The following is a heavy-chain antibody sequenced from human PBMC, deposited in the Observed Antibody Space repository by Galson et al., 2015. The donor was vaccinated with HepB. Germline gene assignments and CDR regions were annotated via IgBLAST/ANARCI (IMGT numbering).Heavy chain of an antibody. CDR1: GYTFTSYA. CDR3: ARDPVGSSSAYYFDK. V-gene: IGHV1-3*01. Sequence: SVKVSCKASGYTFTSYAIHWVRQAPGHRLEWMGWINAGNGHTKYSLKFQGRVTVTRDTSATTAYMELSSLTSEDTAVYYCARDPVGSSSAYYFDKWAQGTLVTVSS. CDR2: INAGNGHT. J-gene: IGHJ4*02. D-gene: IGHD3-22*01.